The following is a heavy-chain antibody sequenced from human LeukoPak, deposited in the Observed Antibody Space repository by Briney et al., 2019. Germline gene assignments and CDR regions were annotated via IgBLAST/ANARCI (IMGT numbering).Heavy chain of an antibody. J-gene: IGHJ4*02. Sequence: ASVKVSCKASGYTFTGYFMHWVRQAPGQGFEWMGWINPNSGDTNYAQKFQGRVTMTRDTSTGTAYMELSRLRSDDTAVYYCARDERYDSSGYPFDYWGQGTLVTVSS. V-gene: IGHV1-2*02. CDR1: GYTFTGYF. CDR3: ARDERYDSSGYPFDY. D-gene: IGHD3-22*01. CDR2: INPNSGDT.